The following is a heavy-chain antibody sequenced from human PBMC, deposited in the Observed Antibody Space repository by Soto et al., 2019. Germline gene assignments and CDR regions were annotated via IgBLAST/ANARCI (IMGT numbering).Heavy chain of an antibody. Sequence: ETLSLTCTVSGGSISTRSHYWGWIRQPPGKGPEWIGNIYYNGKTDYNLSLKSRATISVDTSKNQFSLKLTSLTAADTAVYYCARRVEGLLVRWFDPWGQGTLVTVSS. D-gene: IGHD6-6*01. CDR3: ARRVEGLLVRWFDP. CDR1: GGSISTRSHY. J-gene: IGHJ5*02. V-gene: IGHV4-39*01. CDR2: IYYNGKT.